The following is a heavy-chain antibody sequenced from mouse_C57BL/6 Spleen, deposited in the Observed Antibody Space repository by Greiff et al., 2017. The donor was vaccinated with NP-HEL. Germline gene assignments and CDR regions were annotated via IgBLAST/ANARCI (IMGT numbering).Heavy chain of an antibody. J-gene: IGHJ2*01. Sequence: QVQLQQSGAELVRPGASVTLSCKASGYTFTDYEMHWVKQTPVHGLEWIGAIDPETGGTAYNQKFKGKAILTADKSSSTAYMELRSLTSEDSAVYYCTRGDYYGSSYGDYWGQGTTLTVSS. CDR2: IDPETGGT. V-gene: IGHV1-15*01. D-gene: IGHD1-1*01. CDR1: GYTFTDYE. CDR3: TRGDYYGSSYGDY.